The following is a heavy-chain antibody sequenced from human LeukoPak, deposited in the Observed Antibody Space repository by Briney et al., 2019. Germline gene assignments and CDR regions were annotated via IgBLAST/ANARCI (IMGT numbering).Heavy chain of an antibody. J-gene: IGHJ4*02. D-gene: IGHD1-26*01. CDR2: ISSSSSYI. CDR1: GFTFSSYS. CDR3: AKDLPHSVVGTTPFDY. Sequence: GGSLRLSCAASGFTFSSYSMNWVRQAPGKGLEWVSSISSSSSYIYYADSVKGRFTISRDNAKNSLYLQMNSLRAEDTAVYYCAKDLPHSVVGTTPFDYWGQGTLVTVSS. V-gene: IGHV3-21*01.